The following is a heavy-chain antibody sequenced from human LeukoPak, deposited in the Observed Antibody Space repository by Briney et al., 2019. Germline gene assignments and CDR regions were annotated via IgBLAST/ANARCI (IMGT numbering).Heavy chain of an antibody. CDR1: GITLSNYG. J-gene: IGHJ4*02. D-gene: IGHD2-2*02. Sequence: PPGGSLRLSCAVSGITLSNYGMSWVRQAPGKGLEWVAGISDSGGNTKYADSVKGRFTISRDNAKNSLYLQMNSLRAEDTAVYYCARDPRAQPAAIEYDYWGQGTLVTVSS. CDR2: ISDSGGNT. CDR3: ARDPRAQPAAIEYDY. V-gene: IGHV3-23*01.